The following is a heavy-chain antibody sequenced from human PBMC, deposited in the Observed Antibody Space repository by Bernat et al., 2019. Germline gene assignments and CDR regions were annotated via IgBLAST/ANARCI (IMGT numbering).Heavy chain of an antibody. Sequence: QVQLVESGGGVVQHGRSLILSCGASGFTFRSYGMHWVRQAPGKGLDWVAWISDDGSSTNYADSVKGRFTISRESSKNRLYLEMSSLRVEDTAVYYCVRDNSGYTFDIWGQGTVATVSS. J-gene: IGHJ3*02. CDR3: VRDNSGYTFDI. CDR1: GFTFRSYG. CDR2: ISDDGSST. V-gene: IGHV3-30*03. D-gene: IGHD3-22*01.